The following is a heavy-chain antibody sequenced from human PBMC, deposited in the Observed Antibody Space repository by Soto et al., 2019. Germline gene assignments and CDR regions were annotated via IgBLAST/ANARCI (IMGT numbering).Heavy chain of an antibody. CDR3: AKSRGITMIVATFDI. D-gene: IGHD3-22*01. J-gene: IGHJ3*02. CDR1: GFIFSSYA. CDR2: ISGSGGST. Sequence: PGESLRRSCGASGFIFSSYAMSWFRQAPGKGLEWVSSISGSGGSTYYADSVKGRFTISRDNSKNTLYLQMNSLRAEDTAVYYCAKSRGITMIVATFDIWGQGT. V-gene: IGHV3-23*01.